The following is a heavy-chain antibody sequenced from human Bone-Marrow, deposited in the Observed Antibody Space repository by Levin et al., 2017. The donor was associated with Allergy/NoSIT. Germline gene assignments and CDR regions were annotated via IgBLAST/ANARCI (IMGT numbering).Heavy chain of an antibody. J-gene: IGHJ6*02. Sequence: RSGGSLRLSCAASGFTFDDYAMHWVRLIPGKGLEWVSGIRWNSGTRNYAASVKGRFTISRDNAKNFLYLQMNSLRPEATAMYFCARDVEETGSYSGYGVDEWGRGTIVIVSS. CDR1: GFTFDDYA. CDR2: IRWNSGTR. D-gene: IGHD3-9*01. V-gene: IGHV3-9*01. CDR3: ARDVEETGSYSGYGVDE.